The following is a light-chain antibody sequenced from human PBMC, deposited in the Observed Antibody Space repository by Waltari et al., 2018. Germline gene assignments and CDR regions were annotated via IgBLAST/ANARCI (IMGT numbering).Light chain of an antibody. V-gene: IGLV2-23*01. CDR1: RTDLGGSTL. CDR3: FSYADGRSLV. J-gene: IGLJ2*01. CDR2: EGT. Sequence: QSALTQPASVSGSPGQSITISCTGSRTDLGGSTLVSWYQHHPDKAPKLLIYEGTERPSGISHRFSGSKSGNTASLTISTLQAEDEADYYCFSYADGRSLVFGGGTKLTVL.